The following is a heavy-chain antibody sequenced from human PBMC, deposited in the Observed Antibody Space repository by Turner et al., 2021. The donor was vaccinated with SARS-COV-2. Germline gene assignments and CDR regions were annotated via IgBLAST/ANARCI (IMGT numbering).Heavy chain of an antibody. CDR2: ISYDGSNK. CDR1: EFTVSSNY. D-gene: IGHD3-9*01. J-gene: IGHJ4*02. CDR3: AKGSYYDILTGYYGLDY. V-gene: IGHV3-30*18. Sequence: VQLVESGGGLIQPGGSLRLSCAASEFTVSSNYMSWVRQAPGKGLEWVALISYDGSNKYYADSVKGRFTISRDNSKSTLYLQMNSLRAEDTAVYYCAKGSYYDILTGYYGLDYWGQGTLVTVSS.